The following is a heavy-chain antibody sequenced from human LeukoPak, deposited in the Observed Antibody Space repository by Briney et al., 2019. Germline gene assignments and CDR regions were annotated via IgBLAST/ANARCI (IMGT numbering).Heavy chain of an antibody. D-gene: IGHD3-10*01. CDR3: GRARDNVLLWFGELLYAFDI. CDR2: MNPNSGNT. Sequence: ASVKVSCKASGYTFTSYDINWVRQATGQGLEWMGWMNPNSGNTGYAQKFQGRVTMTRNTSISTAYMELSSLRSEDTAVYYWGRARDNVLLWFGELLYAFDIWGQGEMVTVSS. CDR1: GYTFTSYD. J-gene: IGHJ3*02. V-gene: IGHV1-8*01.